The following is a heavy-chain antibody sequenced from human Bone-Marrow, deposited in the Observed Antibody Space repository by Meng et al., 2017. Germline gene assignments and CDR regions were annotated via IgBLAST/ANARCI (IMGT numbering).Heavy chain of an antibody. J-gene: IGHJ4*02. CDR1: GFTFSTYA. V-gene: IGHV3-23*01. Sequence: GESLKISCAASGFTFSTYAMSWVRQAPGTGLEWVSGISGSGDRTYYADSVKGRFTISRDNSKNTLYLQMTSLRAEDTAVYYCATWSLYFDYWGQGTLVTVSS. CDR2: ISGSGDRT. D-gene: IGHD2-15*01. CDR3: ATWSLYFDY.